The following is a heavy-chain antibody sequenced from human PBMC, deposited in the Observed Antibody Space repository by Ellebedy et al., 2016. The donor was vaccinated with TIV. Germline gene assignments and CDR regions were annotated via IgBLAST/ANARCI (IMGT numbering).Heavy chain of an antibody. V-gene: IGHV3-7*03. Sequence: GESLKISCAASGFTFSSYAMSWVRQAPGKGLEWVANIKQDGSEKYYADSVKGRFTISRDKSKNTLYLQMNSLRADDTAVYYCAEGSTGHWGQGTLVTVSS. CDR2: IKQDGSEK. J-gene: IGHJ4*02. CDR3: AEGSTGH. CDR1: GFTFSSYA.